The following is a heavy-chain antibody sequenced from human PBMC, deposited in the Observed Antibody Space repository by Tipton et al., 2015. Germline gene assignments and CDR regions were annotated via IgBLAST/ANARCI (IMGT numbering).Heavy chain of an antibody. J-gene: IGHJ4*02. Sequence: TLSLTCTVSGVSISSGGYYWSWIRQPPGKGLEWIGYIYYSGSTYYNPSLKSRVTISVDTSKNQFSLKLSSVTAADTAVYYCAREGYGDYVIDYWGQGTLVTVSS. CDR2: IYYSGST. CDR3: AREGYGDYVIDY. CDR1: GVSISSGGYY. V-gene: IGHV4-30-4*08. D-gene: IGHD4-17*01.